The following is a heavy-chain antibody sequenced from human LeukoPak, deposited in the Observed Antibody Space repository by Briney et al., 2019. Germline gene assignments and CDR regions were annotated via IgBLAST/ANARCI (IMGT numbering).Heavy chain of an antibody. CDR3: ARHVDSNYPFDY. Sequence: SVKVSCKASGGTFSSYAISWVRQAPGQGLEWMGGIIPIFGTANYGQKFQGRVTITADESTSTAYMELSSLRSEDTAVYYCARHVDSNYPFDYWGQGTLVTVSS. V-gene: IGHV1-69*01. J-gene: IGHJ4*02. D-gene: IGHD4-11*01. CDR2: IIPIFGTA. CDR1: GGTFSSYA.